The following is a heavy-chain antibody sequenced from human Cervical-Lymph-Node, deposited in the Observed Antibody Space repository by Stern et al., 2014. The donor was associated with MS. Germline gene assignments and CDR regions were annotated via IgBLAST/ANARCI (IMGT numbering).Heavy chain of an antibody. D-gene: IGHD5-24*01. CDR3: ARGRDGYKSHFDY. CDR2: ICYSGST. CDR1: GGSISSGGYY. J-gene: IGHJ4*02. Sequence: QVQLQESGPGLVKPSQTLSLTCTVSGGSISSGGYYWSWIRQHPGKGLEWIGYICYSGSTYYNPSLKSRVTISVDTSKNQFSLKLSSVTAADTAVYYCARGRDGYKSHFDYWGQGTLVTVSS. V-gene: IGHV4-31*03.